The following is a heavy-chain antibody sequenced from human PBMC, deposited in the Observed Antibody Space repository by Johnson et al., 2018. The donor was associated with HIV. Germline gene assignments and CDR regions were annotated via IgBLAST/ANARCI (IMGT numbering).Heavy chain of an antibody. CDR3: AKDLHYYDSSGFNDAFDI. V-gene: IGHV3-23*04. CDR1: AFTFSSFA. D-gene: IGHD3-22*01. J-gene: IGHJ3*02. CDR2: ISGAGGSR. Sequence: VQLVESGGGLVQPGGSLRLSCAASAFTFSSFAMSWVRQAPGKGLEWVSGISGAGGSRNYADSVKGRFTISRDNSKNTLYLKMNSLRAEDTAIYYCAKDLHYYDSSGFNDAFDIWGQGTMVAVSS.